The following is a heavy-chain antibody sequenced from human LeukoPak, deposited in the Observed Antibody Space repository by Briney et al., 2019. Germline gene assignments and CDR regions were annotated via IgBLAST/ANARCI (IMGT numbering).Heavy chain of an antibody. Sequence: ASVKVSCKASGYTFTGYYMHWVRQAPGQGLEWMGWINPNSGGTNYAQKFQGRVTMTRDTSISTAYMELSRLRSDDTAVYYCASPLSSSWEAIDAFDIWGQGTMVTVSS. V-gene: IGHV1-2*02. CDR3: ASPLSSSWEAIDAFDI. CDR2: INPNSGGT. D-gene: IGHD6-13*01. CDR1: GYTFTGYY. J-gene: IGHJ3*02.